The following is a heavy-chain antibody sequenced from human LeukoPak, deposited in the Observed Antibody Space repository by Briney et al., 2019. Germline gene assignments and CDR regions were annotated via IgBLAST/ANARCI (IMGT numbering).Heavy chain of an antibody. CDR1: ELPFRTIP. V-gene: IGHV3-23*01. Sequence: GGPLGLSFQAPELPFRTIPMSGVRRPPGKGLEWVSAISGSGGSTYYADSVKGRFTISRDNSKNTLYLQMSSLRAEDTAVYYCAKDREGYSYNWGQGTLVTVSS. D-gene: IGHD5-18*01. CDR2: ISGSGGST. CDR3: AKDREGYSYN. J-gene: IGHJ4*02.